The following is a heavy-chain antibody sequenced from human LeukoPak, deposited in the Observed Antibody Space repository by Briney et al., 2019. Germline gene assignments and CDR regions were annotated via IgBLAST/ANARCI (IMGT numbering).Heavy chain of an antibody. V-gene: IGHV3-21*01. CDR3: ARDVTHCGGDCYSGDY. D-gene: IGHD2-21*02. CDR1: GFTFSSYT. Sequence: GGSLRLSCAASGFTFSSYTMDWVRQAPGQGLEWVSSISSSSSYINYADSVKGRFTISRDNAKNSLYLQMNSLRAEDTAVYYCARDVTHCGGDCYSGDYWGQGTLVTVS. CDR2: ISSSSSYI. J-gene: IGHJ4*02.